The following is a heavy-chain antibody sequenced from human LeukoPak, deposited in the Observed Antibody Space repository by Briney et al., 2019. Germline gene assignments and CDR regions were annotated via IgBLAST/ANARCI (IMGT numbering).Heavy chain of an antibody. Sequence: SSETLSLTCTVSGGSISSYYWSWIRQPPGKELEWIGYLYYSGSTNYNPSFKSRVTMSVDTSKNQFSLKLNSMTAADTAVYFCARGRYNDYGFDYWGQGTLVTVSS. CDR2: LYYSGST. CDR1: GGSISSYY. CDR3: ARGRYNDYGFDY. J-gene: IGHJ4*02. D-gene: IGHD4-17*01. V-gene: IGHV4-59*01.